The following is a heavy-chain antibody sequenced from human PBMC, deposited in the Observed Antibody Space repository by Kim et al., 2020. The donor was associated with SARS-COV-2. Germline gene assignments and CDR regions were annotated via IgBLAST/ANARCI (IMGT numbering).Heavy chain of an antibody. CDR1: GGSISSGGYY. CDR3: ARAGDTGLDY. Sequence: SETLSLTCTVSGGSISSGGYYWSWIRQHPGKGLEWIGYIYYSGSTYYNPSLKSRVTISVDTSKNQFSLKLSSVTAADTAVYYCARAGDTGLDYWGQGTLVTVSS. CDR2: IYYSGST. J-gene: IGHJ4*02. V-gene: IGHV4-31*03. D-gene: IGHD7-27*01.